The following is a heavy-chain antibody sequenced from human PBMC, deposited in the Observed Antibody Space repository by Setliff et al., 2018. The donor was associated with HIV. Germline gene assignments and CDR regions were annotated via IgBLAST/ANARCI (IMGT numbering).Heavy chain of an antibody. D-gene: IGHD4-17*01. Sequence: SETLSLTCTVSGGSISSGSYYWSWIRQPAGKGLEWIGHIYTGGSTNYNPSLKSRLTISVDTSENQFSLKLRSVTAADTAVYYCVRHTLTTRWFDSWGQGILVTVPQ. CDR3: VRHTLTTRWFDS. CDR1: GGSISSGSYY. V-gene: IGHV4-61*09. J-gene: IGHJ5*01. CDR2: IYTGGST.